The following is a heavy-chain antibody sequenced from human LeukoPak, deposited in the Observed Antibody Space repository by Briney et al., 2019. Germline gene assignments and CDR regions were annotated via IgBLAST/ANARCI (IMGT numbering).Heavy chain of an antibody. J-gene: IGHJ6*02. Sequence: SETLSLTCAVYGGSFSGYYWSWIRQPPGKGLEWIGEINHSGGTNYNPSLKSRVTISVDTSKNQFSLKLSSVTAADTAVYYCARGPHGMDVWGQGTTVTVSS. CDR2: INHSGGT. CDR3: ARGPHGMDV. CDR1: GGSFSGYY. V-gene: IGHV4-34*01.